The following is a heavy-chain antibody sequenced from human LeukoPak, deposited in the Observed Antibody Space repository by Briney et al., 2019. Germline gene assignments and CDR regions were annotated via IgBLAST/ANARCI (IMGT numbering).Heavy chain of an antibody. J-gene: IGHJ4*02. V-gene: IGHV3-30*18. Sequence: GGSLRLSCAASGFTFSSYGMHWVRQAPGKGLEWVAVISYDGGNKYYADSVKGRFTISRGNSKNTLYLQMNSLRAEDTAVYYCAKDSIGSIDYWGQGTLVTVSS. D-gene: IGHD3-22*01. CDR2: ISYDGGNK. CDR3: AKDSIGSIDY. CDR1: GFTFSSYG.